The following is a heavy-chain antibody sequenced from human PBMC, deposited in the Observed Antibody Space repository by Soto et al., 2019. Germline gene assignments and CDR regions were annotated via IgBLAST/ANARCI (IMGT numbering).Heavy chain of an antibody. CDR2: INHSGST. D-gene: IGHD3-16*02. CDR3: ARGINRNDYIWGSYRYTPIFLFDY. Sequence: SETLSLTCAVYGGSFSGYYWSWIRQPPGKGLEWIGEINHSGSTNYNPSLKSRVTISVDTSKNQFSLKLSSVTAADTAVYYCARGINRNDYIWGSYRYTPIFLFDYWGQGTLVTVSS. V-gene: IGHV4-34*01. CDR1: GGSFSGYY. J-gene: IGHJ4*02.